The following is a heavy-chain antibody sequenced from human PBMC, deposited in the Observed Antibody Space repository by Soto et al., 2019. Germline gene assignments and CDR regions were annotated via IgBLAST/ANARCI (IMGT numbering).Heavy chain of an antibody. CDR1: GGTFSSYT. V-gene: IGHV1-69*01. D-gene: IGHD1-26*01. Sequence: QVQLVQSGAEVKKPGSSVMVSCKASGGTFSSYTFSWVRQAPGQGLEWVGGSIPIFKTPHYTRKFQGRVTIPADETASPAYMEMSSLGSEDTAVYYCARGAYRGGSTFDYWGQGTLVTVSS. CDR2: SIPIFKTP. CDR3: ARGAYRGGSTFDY. J-gene: IGHJ4*02.